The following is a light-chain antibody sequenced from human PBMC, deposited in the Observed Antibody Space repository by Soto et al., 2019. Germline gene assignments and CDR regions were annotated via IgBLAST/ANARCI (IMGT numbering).Light chain of an antibody. Sequence: DIQMTQSPSTLSASVGERVTITCRASQSIGKWLAWYQQKPGKAPKLLMYEASILESGVPSTFSGSGSGTECTLTINDRQADDLATYYCQQYTTYSGTLGQGTKVEIK. J-gene: IGKJ1*01. V-gene: IGKV1-5*03. CDR1: QSIGKW. CDR2: EAS. CDR3: QQYTTYSGT.